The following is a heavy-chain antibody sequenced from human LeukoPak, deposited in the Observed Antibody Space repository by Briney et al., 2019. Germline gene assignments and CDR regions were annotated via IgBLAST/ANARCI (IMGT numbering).Heavy chain of an antibody. Sequence: SETLSLTCAVYGGSFSGYYWSWIRRPPGKGLEWIGEINHSGSTNYNPSLKSRVTISVDTSKNQFSLKLSSVTAADTAVYYCARGRGGIAVAGIDYGMDVWGQGTTVTVSS. V-gene: IGHV4-34*01. CDR3: ARGRGGIAVAGIDYGMDV. CDR1: GGSFSGYY. J-gene: IGHJ6*02. D-gene: IGHD6-19*01. CDR2: INHSGST.